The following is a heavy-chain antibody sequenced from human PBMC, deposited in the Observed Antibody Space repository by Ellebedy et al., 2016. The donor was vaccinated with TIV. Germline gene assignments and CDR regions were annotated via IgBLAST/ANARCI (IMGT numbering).Heavy chain of an antibody. CDR3: ARAPRRVFFSGFDY. Sequence: GGSLRLSXAASGFTFSNNWMSWVRQAPGKGLEWVANIKQDGGEKYYVDSVKGRFTISRDNAKNSLYLQMNSLRAEDTAVYYCARAPRRVFFSGFDYWGQGTLVTVSS. J-gene: IGHJ4*02. CDR1: GFTFSNNW. CDR2: IKQDGGEK. V-gene: IGHV3-7*03. D-gene: IGHD2/OR15-2a*01.